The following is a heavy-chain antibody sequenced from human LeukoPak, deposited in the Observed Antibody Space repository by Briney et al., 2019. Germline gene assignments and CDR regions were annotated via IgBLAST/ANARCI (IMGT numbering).Heavy chain of an antibody. V-gene: IGHV3-15*01. CDR2: IKSKTDGGTT. Sequence: PGGSLRLSCAASGFTLSNAWMSWVRQAPGKGLEWVGRIKSKTDGGTTDYAAPVKGRFTISRDDSKNTLYLQMNSLKTEDTAVYYCTTVIRDIVVVPAARGDYWGQGTLVTVSS. D-gene: IGHD2-2*01. CDR1: GFTLSNAW. J-gene: IGHJ4*02. CDR3: TTVIRDIVVVPAARGDY.